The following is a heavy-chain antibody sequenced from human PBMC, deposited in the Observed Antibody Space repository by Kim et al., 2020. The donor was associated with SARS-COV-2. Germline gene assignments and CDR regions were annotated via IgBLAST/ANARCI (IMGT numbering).Heavy chain of an antibody. CDR3: ARFQQWLVRYDAFDI. J-gene: IGHJ3*02. V-gene: IGHV4-34*01. D-gene: IGHD6-19*01. CDR2: INHRGST. CDR1: GGSFSGYY. Sequence: SETLSLTCAVYGGSFSGYYWSWIRQPPGKGLEGIGEINHRGSTNYNPSLKSRVTISVDTSKNQFSLKLSSVTAAATAVYYCARFQQWLVRYDAFDIWGQGTMVTVSS.